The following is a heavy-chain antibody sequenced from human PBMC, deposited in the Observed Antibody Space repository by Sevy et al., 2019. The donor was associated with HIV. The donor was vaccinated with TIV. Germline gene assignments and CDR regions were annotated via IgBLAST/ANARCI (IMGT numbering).Heavy chain of an antibody. CDR1: GFTVSSNY. D-gene: IGHD2-15*01. J-gene: IGHJ4*02. CDR3: AKAKTVAAGFDY. CDR2: ISGSGGYT. V-gene: IGHV3-23*01. Sequence: GGSLRLSCAASGFTVSSNYMSWVRQAPGKGLEWVSGISGSGGYTYYVDSVKGRFTISRDNFKNTLDLQMNSLRAEDTALYYCAKAKTVAAGFDYWGQGTLVTVSS.